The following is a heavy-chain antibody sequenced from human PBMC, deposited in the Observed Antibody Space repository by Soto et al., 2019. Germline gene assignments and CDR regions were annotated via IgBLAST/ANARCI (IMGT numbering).Heavy chain of an antibody. Sequence: GESLKISCKGSGYSFAGYWITWVRQKPGKGLEWMGRIDPSDSQTYYSPSFRGHVTISVTKSITTVFLQWSSLRASDTAMYYCARQIYDSDTGPNFQYYFDSWGQGNPVTVSA. CDR2: IDPSDSQT. CDR1: GYSFAGYW. D-gene: IGHD3-22*01. J-gene: IGHJ4*02. V-gene: IGHV5-10-1*01. CDR3: ARQIYDSDTGPNFQYYFDS.